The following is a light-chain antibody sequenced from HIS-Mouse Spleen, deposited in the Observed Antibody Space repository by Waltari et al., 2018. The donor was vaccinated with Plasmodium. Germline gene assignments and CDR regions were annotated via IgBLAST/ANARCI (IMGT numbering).Light chain of an antibody. CDR3: SSYAGSNKLV. Sequence: QSALTQPPSASGSPGQSVTISCTGTSSDVGGYTYISWYQQHPGKAPKLMVYEVSKRPSGCPDRFSGSKSGNTAALTVSWLQAEDEADYYCSSYAGSNKLVFGGGTKLTVL. CDR1: SSDVGGYTY. V-gene: IGLV2-8*01. CDR2: EVS. J-gene: IGLJ2*01.